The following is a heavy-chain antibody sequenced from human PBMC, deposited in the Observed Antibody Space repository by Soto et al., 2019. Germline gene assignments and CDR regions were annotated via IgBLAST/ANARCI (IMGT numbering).Heavy chain of an antibody. D-gene: IGHD3-10*01. CDR3: VRDAGSWGY. CDR1: GFTFSSYS. CDR2: ISSSSTTI. J-gene: IGHJ4*02. Sequence: EVQLVESGGGLVQPGGSLRLSCVGSGFTFSSYSMDWVRQAPGKGLEWISYISSSSTTIHYVDSVKGRFTISRDNAKNSLSLQMNSLRDEDTAIYYCVRDAGSWGYWGQGTLVTVS. V-gene: IGHV3-48*02.